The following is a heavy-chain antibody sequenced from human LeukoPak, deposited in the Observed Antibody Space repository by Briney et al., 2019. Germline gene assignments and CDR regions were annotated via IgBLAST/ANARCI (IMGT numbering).Heavy chain of an antibody. J-gene: IGHJ4*02. V-gene: IGHV3-21*01. CDR1: GFTFSSYS. D-gene: IGHD4-17*01. Sequence: PGGSLRLSCAASGFTFSSYSMNWVRQAPGKGLEWVSSISSSSSYIYYADSVKGRFTISRDNSKNTLYLQMSSLRAEDTAVYYCARTYGDLYFDYWGQGTLVTVSS. CDR3: ARTYGDLYFDY. CDR2: ISSSSSYI.